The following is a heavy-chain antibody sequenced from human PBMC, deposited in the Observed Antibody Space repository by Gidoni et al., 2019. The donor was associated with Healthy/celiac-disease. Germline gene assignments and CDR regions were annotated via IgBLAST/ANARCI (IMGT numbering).Heavy chain of an antibody. CDR2: ISAYNGNT. J-gene: IGHJ5*02. CDR1: GYTFTSYG. V-gene: IGHV1-18*01. Sequence: QVQLVQSGAEVKKPGASVKVSCKASGYTFTSYGIRWVRQAPGQGLEWMGWISAYNGNTNYAQKLQGRVTMTTDTSTSTAYMELRSLRSDDTAVYYCATSRGAYCSSTSCHQADWFDPWGQGTLVTVSS. D-gene: IGHD2-2*01. CDR3: ATSRGAYCSSTSCHQADWFDP.